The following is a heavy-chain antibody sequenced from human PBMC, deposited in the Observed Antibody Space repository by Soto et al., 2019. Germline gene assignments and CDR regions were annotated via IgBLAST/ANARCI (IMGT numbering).Heavy chain of an antibody. CDR2: AYYRSQWYY. V-gene: IGHV6-1*01. Sequence: LQTQSLTCAISGDSVSSNSAACNWFRQSPSRGLEWLGRAYYRSQWYYDSAVSVRSRITVIPDTSKNQFSLQLNSVTPEDTAVYYCTKQKGDSRTYNGMDAWGQGTTVTVSS. J-gene: IGHJ6*02. CDR3: TKQKGDSRTYNGMDA. D-gene: IGHD2-21*02. CDR1: GDSVSSNSAA.